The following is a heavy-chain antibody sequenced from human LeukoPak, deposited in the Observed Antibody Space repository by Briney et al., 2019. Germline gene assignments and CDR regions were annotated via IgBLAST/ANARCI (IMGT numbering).Heavy chain of an antibody. CDR3: ARRGYSGYSY. Sequence: GGSLRLSCAASGFTFSSYDMNWVRQAPGKGLEWVSSISSSGNYIFYADSVKGRFTISRDNAKNSLYLQINSLRAEDTAVYYCARRGYSGYSYWGQGTLVTVSS. J-gene: IGHJ4*02. CDR2: ISSSGNYI. D-gene: IGHD5-12*01. CDR1: GFTFSSYD. V-gene: IGHV3-21*06.